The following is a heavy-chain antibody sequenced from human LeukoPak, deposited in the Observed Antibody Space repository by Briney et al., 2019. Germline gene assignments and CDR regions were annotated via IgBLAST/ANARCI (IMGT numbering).Heavy chain of an antibody. CDR1: GYTLTELS. Sequence: ASVKVSCKVSGYTLTELSMHWVRQAPGKGLEWMGGFDPEDGETIYAQKFQGRATMTEDTSTDTAYMELSSLRSEDTAVYYCATGSITIFGVVIKNYYYYMDVWGKGTTVTVSS. CDR3: ATGSITIFGVVIKNYYYYMDV. D-gene: IGHD3-3*01. J-gene: IGHJ6*03. CDR2: FDPEDGET. V-gene: IGHV1-24*01.